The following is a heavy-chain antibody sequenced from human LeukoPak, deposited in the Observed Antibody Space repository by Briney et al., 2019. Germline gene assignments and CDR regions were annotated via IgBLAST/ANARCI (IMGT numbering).Heavy chain of an antibody. Sequence: SETLSLTCTVSGGSISSYYWSWLRQPPGKGVEWIGYIYTSGSTNYNPSLKSRVTISVDTCKNQFSLKLNSVTAADTAVYYCARQDCSSTSCFPYMDVWGKGTTVTVSS. D-gene: IGHD2-2*01. J-gene: IGHJ6*03. CDR2: IYTSGST. CDR3: ARQDCSSTSCFPYMDV. V-gene: IGHV4-4*09. CDR1: GGSISSYY.